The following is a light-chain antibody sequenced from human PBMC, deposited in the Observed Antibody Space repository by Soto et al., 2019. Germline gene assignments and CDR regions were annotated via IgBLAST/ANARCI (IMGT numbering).Light chain of an antibody. CDR3: SSYTTSNTRQIV. J-gene: IGLJ1*01. V-gene: IGLV2-8*01. CDR1: SSDVGGYNY. Sequence: QSVLTQPPSASGCPGQSVTISCTGTSSDVGGYNYVSWYQQHPGKAPKLIIYEVSKRPSGVPDRFSGSKSGNTASLTVSGLQAEDEAHYYCSSYTTSNTRQIVFGTGTKVPVL. CDR2: EVS.